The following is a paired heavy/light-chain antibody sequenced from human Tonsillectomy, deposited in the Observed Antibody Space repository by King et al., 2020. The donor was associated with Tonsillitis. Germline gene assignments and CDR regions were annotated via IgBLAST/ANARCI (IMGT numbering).Heavy chain of an antibody. D-gene: IGHD4-17*01. CDR3: ARGHRYGDYDHWYFDL. J-gene: IGHJ2*01. CDR1: GYTFSNYG. CDR2: ISANKGNT. V-gene: IGHV1-18*01. Sequence: QAQLVQSEGEVRKPGASVKVSCKASGYTFSNYGIVWVRQAPGQGLEWMGWISANKGNTNYVQKLQNRVTMTRDTSTSTAYMELRSLRSDDTAVYFCARGHRYGDYDHWYFDLWGRGTLVTVSS.
Light chain of an antibody. J-gene: IGLJ1*01. Sequence: QSALTQPRSVSGSPGQSVTISCTGASSDIGSYDSVSWYQEHPDKAPKLIIYDVYRRLSGVPDRFSGSKSGNTASLTISGLQAEDEADYYCCSYAGRDTFYVFGTGTKVTVL. V-gene: IGLV2-11*01. CDR3: CSYAGRDTFYV. CDR2: DVY. CDR1: SSDIGSYDS.